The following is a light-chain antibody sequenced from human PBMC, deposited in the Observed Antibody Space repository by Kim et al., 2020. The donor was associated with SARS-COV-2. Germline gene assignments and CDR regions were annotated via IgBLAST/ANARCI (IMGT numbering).Light chain of an antibody. CDR2: GTS. CDR1: QSVSSSY. J-gene: IGKJ2*01. Sequence: EIVLTQSPGTLSLSPGERATLSCRASQSVSSSYLTWYQQKPGQAPRLLIYGTSSRAAGIPDRFSGGGSGTDFTLTISILEPEDFAGYYWQQYGGSPPYTFGQGTKLEI. CDR3: QQYGGSPPYT. V-gene: IGKV3-20*01.